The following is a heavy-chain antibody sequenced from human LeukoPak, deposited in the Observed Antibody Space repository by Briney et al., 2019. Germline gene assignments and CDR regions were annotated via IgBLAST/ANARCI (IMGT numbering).Heavy chain of an antibody. J-gene: IGHJ4*02. CDR1: GYTFTSYY. Sequence: ASVKVSCKASGYTFTSYYMHWVRQAPGQGREWMGIINPSCGSTSYAQTLHGKTTLISETSTSTVYMEMSSLRSEDTAVYYCARAKFRGVIRYAPPGYWGQGTLATLSS. CDR2: INPSCGST. D-gene: IGHD3-10*01. CDR3: ARAKFRGVIRYAPPGY. V-gene: IGHV1-46*03.